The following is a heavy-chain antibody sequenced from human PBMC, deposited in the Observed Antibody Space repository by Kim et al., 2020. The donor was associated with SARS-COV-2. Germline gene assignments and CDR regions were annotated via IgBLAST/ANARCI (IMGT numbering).Heavy chain of an antibody. J-gene: IGHJ4*02. V-gene: IGHV3-73*01. Sequence: GGSLRLSCAASGFTFSGAAMHWVRQASGKGLEWLGRIRSKSNNYATAYAASVKGRFTIARDDSKNTAFLQMNSLKTEDTAVYYCTTFDGYGWDGYWGQGTLVTVSS. CDR2: IRSKSNNYAT. CDR3: TTFDGYGWDGY. CDR1: GFTFSGAA. D-gene: IGHD3-22*01.